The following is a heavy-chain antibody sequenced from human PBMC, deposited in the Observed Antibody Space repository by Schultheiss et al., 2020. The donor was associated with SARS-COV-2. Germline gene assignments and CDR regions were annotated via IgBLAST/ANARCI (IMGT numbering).Heavy chain of an antibody. V-gene: IGHV4-61*01. J-gene: IGHJ3*02. Sequence: SETLSLTCTVSGGSVSSGSDHWSWIRQPPGKGLEWIGYIYYSGSTYYNPSLKSRVTISVDTSKNQFSLKLSSVTAADTAVYYCARDSNTFGGVSDAFDIWGQGTMVTVSS. CDR1: GGSVSSGSDH. D-gene: IGHD3-16*01. CDR2: IYYSGST. CDR3: ARDSNTFGGVSDAFDI.